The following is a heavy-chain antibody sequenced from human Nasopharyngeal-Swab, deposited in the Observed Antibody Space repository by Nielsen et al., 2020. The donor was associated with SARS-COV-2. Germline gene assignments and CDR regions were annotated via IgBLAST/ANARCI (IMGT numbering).Heavy chain of an antibody. CDR3: AREGYSSSSLYYYYYYMDV. Sequence: SETLSLTCGVYGGSFSAYFWSWIRQSPQKGLEWIGEINNSGDTNYNPSLKSRVTISVDTSKNQFSLKLSSVTAADTAVYYCAREGYSSSSLYYYYYYMDVWGKGTTVTVSS. D-gene: IGHD6-6*01. CDR1: GGSFSAYF. CDR2: INNSGDT. J-gene: IGHJ6*03. V-gene: IGHV4-34*01.